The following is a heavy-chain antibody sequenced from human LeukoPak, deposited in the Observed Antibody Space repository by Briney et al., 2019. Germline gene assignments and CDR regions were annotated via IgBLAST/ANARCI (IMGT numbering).Heavy chain of an antibody. J-gene: IGHJ4*02. CDR2: ISGSVGST. CDR3: AKCNGDYVFDY. V-gene: IGHV3-23*01. Sequence: GGSLRLSCAASGLTFSSYAMSWVRQAPGKGLEWVSAISGSVGSTYYADSVKGRFTISRDNSKNTLYLQMNSLRAEDTAVYYCAKCNGDYVFDYWGQGTLVTVSS. D-gene: IGHD4-17*01. CDR1: GLTFSSYA.